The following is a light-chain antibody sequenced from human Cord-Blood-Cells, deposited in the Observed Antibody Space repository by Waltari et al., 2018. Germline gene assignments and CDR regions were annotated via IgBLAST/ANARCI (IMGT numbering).Light chain of an antibody. CDR1: SRDCGGYNY. V-gene: IGLV2-11*01. CDR2: DVS. J-gene: IGLJ3*02. CDR3: CSYAGSYTWV. Sequence: QSALTQPRSVSGSPGQSVTIPRTGTSRDCGGYNYVYWYQQHPGKAPKLMLYDVSKRPSGVPDRFSGSKSGNTASLTISGLQAEDEADYYCCSYAGSYTWVFGGGTKLTVL.